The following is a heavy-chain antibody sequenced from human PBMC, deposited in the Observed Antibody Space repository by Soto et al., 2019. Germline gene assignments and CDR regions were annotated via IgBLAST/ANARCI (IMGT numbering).Heavy chain of an antibody. CDR2: TYCRSKWYN. J-gene: IGHJ4*02. V-gene: IGHV6-1*01. CDR1: GDSVSSNCSA. Sequence: SQTLSLTCAISGDSVSSNCSAWNWIRQSPSRGLEWLGRTYCRSKWYNDYVVSVKSRITINPDTSKNQFSLQLNSVTPEDTAVYYCARGFFNWNYFDYWGQGTLVTVSS. D-gene: IGHD1-20*01. CDR3: ARGFFNWNYFDY.